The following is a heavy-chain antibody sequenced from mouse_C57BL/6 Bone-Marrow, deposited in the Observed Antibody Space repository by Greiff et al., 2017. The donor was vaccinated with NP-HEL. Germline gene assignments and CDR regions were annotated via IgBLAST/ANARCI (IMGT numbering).Heavy chain of an antibody. J-gene: IGHJ3*01. Sequence: VQLQQSGAELVRPGASVKLSCTASGFTFKDDYMHWVKQRPEQGLEWIGWIDPDNGDTEYASKFQGKATITADKSSNTAYLQLSSLTSEDTAVYYGTSFCYDYDDYTAWCAYWGRGTLVTVSA. V-gene: IGHV14-4*01. CDR2: IDPDNGDT. CDR1: GFTFKDDY. CDR3: TSFCYDYDDYTAWCAY. D-gene: IGHD2-4*01.